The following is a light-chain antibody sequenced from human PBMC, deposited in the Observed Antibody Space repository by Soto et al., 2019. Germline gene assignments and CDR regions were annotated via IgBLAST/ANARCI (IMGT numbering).Light chain of an antibody. Sequence: EIVLTQSPATLSLSPGERATVSCRASQSVSSHLAWYQQKRGQAPRLLIYDASSRATGIPARFSGSGSGTDFTLTISSLEPEDFAVYYCQQGSNRPLTFGQGTRLEIK. CDR2: DAS. CDR3: QQGSNRPLT. V-gene: IGKV3-11*01. J-gene: IGKJ5*01. CDR1: QSVSSH.